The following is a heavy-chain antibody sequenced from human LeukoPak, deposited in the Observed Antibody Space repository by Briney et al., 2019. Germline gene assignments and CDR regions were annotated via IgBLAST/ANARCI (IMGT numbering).Heavy chain of an antibody. V-gene: IGHV3-23*01. CDR2: ISNSDSST. CDR3: ASDRVVVAAATDY. Sequence: GGSLRLSCAASAFTFSNYAMSWVRQAPGKGLEWVSTISNSDSSTYYADSVKGRFTISRDNAKNSLYLQMNSLRAEDTAVYYCASDRVVVAAATDYWGQGTLVTVSS. D-gene: IGHD2-15*01. CDR1: AFTFSNYA. J-gene: IGHJ4*02.